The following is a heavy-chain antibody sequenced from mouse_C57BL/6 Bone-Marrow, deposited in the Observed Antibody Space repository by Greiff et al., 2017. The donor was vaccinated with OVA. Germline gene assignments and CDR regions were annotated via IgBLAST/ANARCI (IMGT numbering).Heavy chain of an antibody. Sequence: QVQLKQPGAELVKPGASVKVSCKASGYTFTSYWMHWVKQRPGQGLEWIGRIHPSDSDTNYTQTFKGKATLTVDKSSSTAYMQLSSLTSEDSAVYSCAIGSTGYRAMDDWGPGTSVTVSS. CDR2: IHPSDSDT. CDR3: AIGSTGYRAMDD. CDR1: GYTFTSYW. J-gene: IGHJ4*01. V-gene: IGHV1-74*01. D-gene: IGHD3-2*02.